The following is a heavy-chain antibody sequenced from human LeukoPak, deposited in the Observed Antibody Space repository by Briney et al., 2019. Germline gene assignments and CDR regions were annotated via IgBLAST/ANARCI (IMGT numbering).Heavy chain of an antibody. D-gene: IGHD1-26*01. CDR2: ISSSSSYT. V-gene: IGHV3-21*05. J-gene: IGHJ4*02. Sequence: GGSLRLSCAASGFTFSSFAMNWVRQAPGKGLEWVSYISSSSSYTNYADSVKGRFTISRDNAKNSLYLQMNSLRAEDTAVYYCARDSHAVGGSYPDYWGQGTLVTVSS. CDR1: GFTFSSFA. CDR3: ARDSHAVGGSYPDY.